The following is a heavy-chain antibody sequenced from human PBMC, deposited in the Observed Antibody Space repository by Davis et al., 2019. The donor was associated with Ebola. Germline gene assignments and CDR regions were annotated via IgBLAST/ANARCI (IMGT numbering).Heavy chain of an antibody. CDR3: AGGESGWDASDI. D-gene: IGHD6-19*01. CDR2: ISISSAFI. V-gene: IGHV3-21*01. CDR1: GFIFSTYV. J-gene: IGHJ3*02. Sequence: GESLKISCSASGFIFSTYVMSWVRQAPGKGLEWVSSISISSAFIYYADSMKGRFTVSRDNAKNSLSLQMNSLRAEDTAVYYCAGGESGWDASDIWGRGTMVTVSS.